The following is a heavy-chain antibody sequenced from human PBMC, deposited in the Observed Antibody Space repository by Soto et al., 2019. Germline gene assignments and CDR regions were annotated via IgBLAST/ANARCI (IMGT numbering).Heavy chain of an antibody. CDR2: ISSSSSYT. CDR3: ARALGRPNYYSSGWYSIGNDY. J-gene: IGHJ4*02. CDR1: GFTFSDYY. D-gene: IGHD6-19*01. V-gene: IGHV3-11*05. Sequence: GGSLRLSCAASGFTFSDYYMSWIRQAPGKGLEWVSYISSSSSYTNYADSVKGRFTISRDNAKNSLYLQMNSLRAEDTAVYYCARALGRPNYYSSGWYSIGNDYWGQGTLVTVSS.